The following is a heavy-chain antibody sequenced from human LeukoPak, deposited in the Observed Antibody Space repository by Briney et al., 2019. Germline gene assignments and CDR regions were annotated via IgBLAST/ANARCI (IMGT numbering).Heavy chain of an antibody. CDR1: GYTFTSYG. J-gene: IGHJ3*02. CDR2: ISAYNGNT. D-gene: IGHD2-15*01. V-gene: IGHV1-18*01. CDR3: AREYCSGGSCYVAFDI. Sequence: ASVKVSCKASGYTFTSYGFSWVRQAPGQGLEWMGWISAYNGNTRYAQNLQGRVTMTTDSSSSTTYMELRNLRSDDTAVYYCAREYCSGGSCYVAFDIWGQGTMVTVSS.